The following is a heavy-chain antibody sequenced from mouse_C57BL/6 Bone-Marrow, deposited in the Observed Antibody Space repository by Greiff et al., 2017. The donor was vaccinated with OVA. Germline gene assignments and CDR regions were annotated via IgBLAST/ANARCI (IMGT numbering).Heavy chain of an antibody. CDR1: GYTFTSHW. Sequence: QVQLKESGPELVRPGASVKISCKAPGYTFTSHWMQWVSQRPGQGLEWIGEIFPGSGSTYYNEKFKGKATLTVDTSSSTAYMQLSRLTSEDSAVXCITSAYYYCTFCYWGQGTLVTVSA. CDR2: IFPGSGST. CDR3: TSAYYYCTFCY. V-gene: IGHV1-56*01. D-gene: IGHD1-1*01. J-gene: IGHJ3*02.